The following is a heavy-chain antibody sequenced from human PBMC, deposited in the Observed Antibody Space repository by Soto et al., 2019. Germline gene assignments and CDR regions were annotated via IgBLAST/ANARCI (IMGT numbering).Heavy chain of an antibody. Sequence: EVQLVESGGGLVQPGRSLRLSCAASGFTFDDYAMHWVRQAPGKGLEWVSGISWNSGSIGYADSVKGRFTISRDNAKNSLYLQMNSLRAEDTALYYCAKGFDYSGWDGMDVWGQGTTVTVSS. J-gene: IGHJ6*02. V-gene: IGHV3-9*01. D-gene: IGHD3-9*01. CDR1: GFTFDDYA. CDR3: AKGFDYSGWDGMDV. CDR2: ISWNSGSI.